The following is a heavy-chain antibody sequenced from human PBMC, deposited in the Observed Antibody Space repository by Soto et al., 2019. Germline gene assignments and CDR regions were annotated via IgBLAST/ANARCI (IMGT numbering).Heavy chain of an antibody. V-gene: IGHV5-51*01. Sequence: RVEYLTISCTGSGYSFTSDWNGWVRQLPGEGLEWMGIIYPGDSDTRYGPSFPGQVTISADKSISPAYLQWSRLKASDTALYYCASGSTYYIYGTDDWGPGTMLTTSS. D-gene: IGHD3-10*01. CDR3: ASGSTYYIYGTDD. CDR1: GYSFTSDW. J-gene: IGHJ6*01. CDR2: IYPGDSDT.